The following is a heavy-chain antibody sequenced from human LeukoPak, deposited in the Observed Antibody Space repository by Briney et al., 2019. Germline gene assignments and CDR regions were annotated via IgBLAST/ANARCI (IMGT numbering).Heavy chain of an antibody. D-gene: IGHD2-21*02. CDR1: GGSISSSSYY. V-gene: IGHV4-61*01. J-gene: IGHJ4*02. CDR3: ASGYCGGDCYSVDY. CDR2: IYYSGST. Sequence: TSETLSLTCTVSGGSISSSSYYWSWIRQPPGKGLEWTGYIYYSGSTNYNPSLKSRVTISVDTSKNQFSLKLSSVTAADTAVYYCASGYCGGDCYSVDYWGQGTLVTVSS.